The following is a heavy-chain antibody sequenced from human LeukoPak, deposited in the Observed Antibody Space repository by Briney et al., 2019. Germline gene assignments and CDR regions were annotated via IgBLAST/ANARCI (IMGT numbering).Heavy chain of an antibody. CDR2: IYYSGST. Sequence: SETLSLTCAVYGGSFSGYYWSWIRQPPGKGLEWIGYIYYSGSTNYNPPLKSRVTISVDTSKNQFSLKLSSVTAADTAVYYCARESIRYFDWLPKGGFDYWGQGTLVTVSS. CDR3: ARESIRYFDWLPKGGFDY. J-gene: IGHJ4*02. V-gene: IGHV4-59*01. CDR1: GGSFSGYY. D-gene: IGHD3-9*01.